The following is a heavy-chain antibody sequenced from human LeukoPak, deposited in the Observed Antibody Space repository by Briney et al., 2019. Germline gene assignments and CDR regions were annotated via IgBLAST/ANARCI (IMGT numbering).Heavy chain of an antibody. V-gene: IGHV4-30-2*01. Sequence: SETLSLTCAVSGGSISSGGYSWSWIRQPPGKGLEWIGYIYHSGSTYYNPSLKSRVTISVDRSKNQFSLKLGSVTAADTAVYYCARGISDWFDPWGQGTLLTVSS. CDR2: IYHSGST. CDR3: ARGISDWFDP. J-gene: IGHJ5*02. CDR1: GGSISSGGYS. D-gene: IGHD3-3*01.